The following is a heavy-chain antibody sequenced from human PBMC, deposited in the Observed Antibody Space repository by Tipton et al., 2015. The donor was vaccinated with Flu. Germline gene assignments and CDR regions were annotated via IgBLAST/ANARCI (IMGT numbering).Heavy chain of an antibody. CDR3: ARSSTRGESDF. V-gene: IGHV4-38-2*02. J-gene: IGHJ4*02. D-gene: IGHD3-16*01. CDR1: GYSISSDYY. Sequence: TLSLTCTVSGYSISSDYYWGWIRQPPGKGLEWLANVYHTGTTFYKPSLRSRLTISVDTSKNQISLKLTSVSVADTAVYYCARSSTRGESDFWGQGILVTVSS. CDR2: VYHTGTT.